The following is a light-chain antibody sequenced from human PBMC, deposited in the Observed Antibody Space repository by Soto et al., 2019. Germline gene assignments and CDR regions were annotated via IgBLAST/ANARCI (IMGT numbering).Light chain of an antibody. J-gene: IGKJ1*01. CDR1: QSGSGSY. CDR3: QQYGSLSWT. Sequence: IVLTQSSGTLSLSPGDRATLSCRASQSGSGSYLAWYQQKPGQAPRLLISGASRRATGVPDRFSGSGSGTDFTLTISRLEPEDFAVYYCQQYGSLSWTFGQGTKVDIK. CDR2: GAS. V-gene: IGKV3-20*01.